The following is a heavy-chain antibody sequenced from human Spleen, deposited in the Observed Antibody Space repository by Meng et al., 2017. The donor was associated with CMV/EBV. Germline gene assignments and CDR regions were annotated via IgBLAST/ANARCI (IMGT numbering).Heavy chain of an antibody. CDR3: ARDRAAVGYYYYTMDA. CDR2: VYYTGST. Sequence: GSLRLSCTVSGGYMNYYYWSWIRQPPGKGLEWIGYVYYTGSTDYNPSLKSRLTLSMDTSKNQFSLELGSVTAADTALYYCARDRAAVGYYYYTMDAWGQGTTVTVSS. D-gene: IGHD2-15*01. V-gene: IGHV4-59*01. J-gene: IGHJ6*02. CDR1: GGYMNYYY.